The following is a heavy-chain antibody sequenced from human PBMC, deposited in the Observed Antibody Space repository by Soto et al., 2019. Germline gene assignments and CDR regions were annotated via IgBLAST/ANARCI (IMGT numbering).Heavy chain of an antibody. Sequence: GASVKVSCKASGFTFTSSATQWVRQSRGQRLEWIGWIVVGSGNTNYAQKFQERVTITRDMSTSTAYMELSSLRSEDTAVYYCAADFGRQWLNPADMDVWGKGTTVTVSS. D-gene: IGHD6-19*01. CDR1: GFTFTSSA. CDR2: IVVGSGNT. J-gene: IGHJ6*03. V-gene: IGHV1-58*02. CDR3: AADFGRQWLNPADMDV.